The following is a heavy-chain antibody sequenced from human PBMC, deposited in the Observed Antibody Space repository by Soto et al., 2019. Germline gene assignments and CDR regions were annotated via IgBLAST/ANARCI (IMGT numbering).Heavy chain of an antibody. D-gene: IGHD2-21*02. CDR2: IIPILGIA. CDR3: ARGLTLTAQFYYYYYMDV. Sequence: QVQLVQSGAEVKKPGSSVKVSCKASGGTFSSYTISWVRQAPGQGLEWMGRIIPILGIANYAQKFQGRVTLTADKSTSTAYMELRSLRSEDTAVYYCARGLTLTAQFYYYYYMDVWGKGTTVTVSS. CDR1: GGTFSSYT. J-gene: IGHJ6*03. V-gene: IGHV1-69*02.